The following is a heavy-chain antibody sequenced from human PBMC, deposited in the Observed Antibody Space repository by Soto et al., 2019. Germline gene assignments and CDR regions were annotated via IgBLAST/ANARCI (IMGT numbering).Heavy chain of an antibody. CDR2: ISGSGNRT. J-gene: IGHJ4*02. Sequence: GGSLRLSCTASGFTFSNYAMSWVRQAPGKGLEWVSGISGSGNRTYYADSVKGRFTISRDNSKNTLFLQMNSLRAEDTAVYYCANLFPTLTGGHYWGQGTLVTVSS. V-gene: IGHV3-23*01. D-gene: IGHD4-17*01. CDR3: ANLFPTLTGGHY. CDR1: GFTFSNYA.